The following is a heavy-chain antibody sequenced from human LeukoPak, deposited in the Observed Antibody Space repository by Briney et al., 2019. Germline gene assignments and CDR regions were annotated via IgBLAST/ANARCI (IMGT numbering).Heavy chain of an antibody. Sequence: GASVKVSCKVSGYTLTELSMHWVRQAPGKGLEWMGGFDPEDGETIYAQKFQGRVTMTEDTSTDTAYMELSSLRSEDTAVYYCATSDFWSGYYTSFDYWGQGTLVTVSS. CDR1: GYTLTELS. D-gene: IGHD3-3*01. CDR2: FDPEDGET. V-gene: IGHV1-24*01. J-gene: IGHJ4*02. CDR3: ATSDFWSGYYTSFDY.